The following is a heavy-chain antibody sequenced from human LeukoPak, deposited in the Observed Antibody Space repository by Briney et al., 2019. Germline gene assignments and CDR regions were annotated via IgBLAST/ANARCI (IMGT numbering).Heavy chain of an antibody. J-gene: IGHJ4*02. CDR3: ARDQGSGWPYYFDY. CDR2: ISYDGSNR. Sequence: GGSLRLSCAASGFTFSNFAMHWVRQAPGKGLEWVAVISYDGSNRYYADSVKGRFTISRDNSKSMVYLQMNSLRPEDTAVYYCARDQGSGWPYYFDYWGQGTLVIVSS. V-gene: IGHV3-30*04. CDR1: GFTFSNFA. D-gene: IGHD6-19*01.